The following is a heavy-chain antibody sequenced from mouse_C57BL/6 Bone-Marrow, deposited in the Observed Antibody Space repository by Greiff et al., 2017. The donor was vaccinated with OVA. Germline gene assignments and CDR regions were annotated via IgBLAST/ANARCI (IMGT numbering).Heavy chain of an antibody. D-gene: IGHD1-1*01. Sequence: VQLQQSGPELVKPGASVKISCKASGYTFTDYYMNWVKQSHGKSLEWIGDINPNNGGTSYNQKFKGKATLTVDKSSSTAYMELRSLTSEDSAVYYCARESYYYGSPRGYFDVWGTGTTVTVSS. CDR2: INPNNGGT. CDR3: ARESYYYGSPRGYFDV. J-gene: IGHJ1*03. CDR1: GYTFTDYY. V-gene: IGHV1-26*01.